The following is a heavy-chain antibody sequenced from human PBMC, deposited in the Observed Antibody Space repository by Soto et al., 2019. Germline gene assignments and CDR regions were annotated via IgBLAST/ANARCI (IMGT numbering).Heavy chain of an antibody. CDR3: ATDPLRVDSTFYFDT. CDR1: GSTFSYYS. J-gene: IGHJ4*02. D-gene: IGHD5-12*01. V-gene: IGHV3-21*01. Sequence: GGSLRLSCAASGSTFSYYSMTWVRQAPGRGLEWVSSISSSTTYISYSDSVRGRFTISRDNAKNSLYLQMNSLRAEDTAVYYCATDPLRVDSTFYFDTWGQGSLVTVSS. CDR2: ISSSTTYI.